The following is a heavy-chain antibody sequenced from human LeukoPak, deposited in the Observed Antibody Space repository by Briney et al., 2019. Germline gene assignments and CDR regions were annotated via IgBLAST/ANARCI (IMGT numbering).Heavy chain of an antibody. J-gene: IGHJ4*02. D-gene: IGHD7-27*01. CDR2: MNPNSGNT. Sequence: GASVKVSCKASGYTFTSYDINWVRQATGQGLEWMGLMNPNSGNTGYAQKFQGRVTMTRNTSISTAYMELSSLRSEDTAVYYCARALKVGVHANWAPGYWGQGTLVTVSS. CDR1: GYTFTSYD. V-gene: IGHV1-8*01. CDR3: ARALKVGVHANWAPGY.